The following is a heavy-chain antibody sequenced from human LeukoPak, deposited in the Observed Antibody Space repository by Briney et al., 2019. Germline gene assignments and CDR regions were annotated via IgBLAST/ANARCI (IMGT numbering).Heavy chain of an antibody. D-gene: IGHD2-21*02. Sequence: KPSESLSLTCTVSDGSISSSSYYWGWIRQPPGKGLEWIGSIYYSGSTYYNPSLKSRVTISVDTSKNQFSLKLSSVTAADTAVYYCARFAYCGGHCWYYFDYWGQGTLVTVSS. CDR1: DGSISSSSYY. V-gene: IGHV4-39*01. J-gene: IGHJ4*02. CDR2: IYYSGST. CDR3: ARFAYCGGHCWYYFDY.